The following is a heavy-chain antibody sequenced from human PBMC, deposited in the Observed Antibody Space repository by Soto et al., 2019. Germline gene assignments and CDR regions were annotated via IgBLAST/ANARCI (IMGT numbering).Heavy chain of an antibody. D-gene: IGHD6-13*01. J-gene: IGHJ4*02. CDR3: AKDRGYPRDYFHY. Sequence: EVQLLESGGGLVQPGGSLRLSFAASGFTLNNYGMSWVRQALGKGLEWVSAISPNGQGIYYADSVKGRFIISKDNSKNTVFLHMDSLTADDTAVYYCAKDRGYPRDYFHYWGQGTLVTVSS. CDR2: ISPNGQGI. V-gene: IGHV3-23*01. CDR1: GFTLNNYG.